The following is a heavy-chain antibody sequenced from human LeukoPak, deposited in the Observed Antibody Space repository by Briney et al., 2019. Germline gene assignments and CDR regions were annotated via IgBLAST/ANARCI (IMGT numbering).Heavy chain of an antibody. V-gene: IGHV3-74*01. Sequence: SGGSLRLSCAASGFAFRDNWMHWVREAPGRGREGVSAINSDGSSINYADSVQGRFTISRDNAKNMLYLQMDSLRAEDTSVYYCTSPPSIAVADPFDSWGQGTLVTVSS. CDR2: INSDGSSI. CDR3: TSPPSIAVADPFDS. D-gene: IGHD6-19*01. J-gene: IGHJ4*02. CDR1: GFAFRDNW.